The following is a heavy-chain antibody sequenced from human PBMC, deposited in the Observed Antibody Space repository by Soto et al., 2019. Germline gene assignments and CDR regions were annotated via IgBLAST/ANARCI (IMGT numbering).Heavy chain of an antibody. CDR1: GFTFSNFP. D-gene: IGHD6-19*01. CDR3: ARRGLGSGWYHFDS. V-gene: IGHV3-30-3*01. Sequence: QVQLVESGGGVVQPGRSLRLSCAASGFTFSNFPIHWVRQAPGKGLEWVTVISYDGSNEYYADSVKDRFTISRDNSKNTLYLQMNSLRPEDSGLYFCARRGLGSGWYHFDSWGQGTLVTVSS. J-gene: IGHJ4*02. CDR2: ISYDGSNE.